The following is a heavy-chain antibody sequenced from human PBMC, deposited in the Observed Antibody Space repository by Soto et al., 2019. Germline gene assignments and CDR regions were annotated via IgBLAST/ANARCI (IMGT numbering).Heavy chain of an antibody. Sequence: EVQLVESGGGLVKPGGSLKLSCSASGFYFIDAWMSWVRQAPGKGLEWVARIKSRGSGGTTDYAAPVKGRFTISRDDSKNVIFQQMDSLKTDDKAVYYCNWNHDIYYRMDDWGKGTTVTVSS. V-gene: IGHV3-15*01. J-gene: IGHJ6*04. CDR2: IKSRGSGGTT. D-gene: IGHD1-1*01. CDR3: NWNHDIYYRMDD. CDR1: GFYFIDAW.